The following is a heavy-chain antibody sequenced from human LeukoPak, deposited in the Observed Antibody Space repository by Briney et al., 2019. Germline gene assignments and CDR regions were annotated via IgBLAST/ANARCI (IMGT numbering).Heavy chain of an antibody. CDR3: ARCYNWLDY. J-gene: IGHJ4*02. Sequence: PSETLSLTCTVSGGSISSYYWSWIRQPPGKGLEWIGYIYYSGSTNYNPSLKSRDTISVDTSKNQFSLKLSSVTAADTAVYYCARCYNWLDYWGQGTLVIVSS. CDR2: IYYSGST. D-gene: IGHD5-24*01. CDR1: GGSISSYY. V-gene: IGHV4-59*01.